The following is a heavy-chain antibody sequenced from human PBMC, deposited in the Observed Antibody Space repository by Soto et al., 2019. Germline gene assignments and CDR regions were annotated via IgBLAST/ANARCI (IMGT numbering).Heavy chain of an antibody. V-gene: IGHV3-23*01. CDR2: IGGSGGYT. D-gene: IGHD3-22*01. CDR1: GFTFSTYA. J-gene: IGHJ4*02. Sequence: PGGSLRLSCAASGFTFSTYAMSWVRQAPGKGLEWVSAIGGSGGYTYYADSVKGRFTISRDNSKNTLYLQMNSLRAEDTAVYYCAKDYFSTGDYYGFVYWGQGTLVTVSS. CDR3: AKDYFSTGDYYGFVY.